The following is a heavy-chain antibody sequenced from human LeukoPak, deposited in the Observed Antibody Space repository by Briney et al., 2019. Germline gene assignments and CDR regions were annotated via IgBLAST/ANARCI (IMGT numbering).Heavy chain of an antibody. J-gene: IGHJ6*02. V-gene: IGHV3-73*01. CDR1: CG. Sequence: CGMHWVRQASGKGLEWVGRIRSKANSYATAYAASVKGRFTISRDDSKNTAYLQMNSLKTEDTAVYYCTRHSDGGSGWWGDYYYYYGMDVWGQGTTVTVSS. CDR2: IRSKANSYAT. D-gene: IGHD6-19*01. CDR3: TRHSDGGSGWWGDYYYYYGMDV.